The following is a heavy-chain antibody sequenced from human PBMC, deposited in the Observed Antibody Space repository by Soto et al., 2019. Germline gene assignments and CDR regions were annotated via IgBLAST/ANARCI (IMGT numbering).Heavy chain of an antibody. CDR3: ARVDLSCSSTSCYGDY. CDR2: INHSGST. J-gene: IGHJ4*02. Sequence: NPSESLSLTCAVYGGSFSGYYWSWIRQPPGKGLEWIGEINHSGSTNYNPSLKSRVTISVDTSKNQFSLKLSSVTAADTAVYYCARVDLSCSSTSCYGDYWGQGTLVTVSS. D-gene: IGHD2-2*01. V-gene: IGHV4-34*01. CDR1: GGSFSGYY.